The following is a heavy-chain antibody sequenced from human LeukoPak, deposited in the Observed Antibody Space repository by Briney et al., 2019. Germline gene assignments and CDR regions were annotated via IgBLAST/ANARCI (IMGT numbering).Heavy chain of an antibody. Sequence: ASVKVSRKASGGTFSSYAISWVRQAPGQGLEWMGGIIPIFGTANYAQKFQGRVTITADESTSTAYMELSSLRSEDTAVYYCARGHPYDFWSGYWPPLDYWGQGTLVTVSS. CDR2: IIPIFGTA. CDR1: GGTFSSYA. CDR3: ARGHPYDFWSGYWPPLDY. D-gene: IGHD3-3*01. V-gene: IGHV1-69*13. J-gene: IGHJ4*02.